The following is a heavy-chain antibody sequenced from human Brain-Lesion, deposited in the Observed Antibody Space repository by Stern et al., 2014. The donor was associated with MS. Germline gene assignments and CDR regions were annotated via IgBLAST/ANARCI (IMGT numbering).Heavy chain of an antibody. V-gene: IGHV1-8*01. CDR2: MNPSSGNT. D-gene: IGHD2-2*01. CDR3: ARAVRNQLLSEY. J-gene: IGHJ4*02. CDR1: GYTFRSYD. Sequence: VQLVESGAEVKKPGASVKVSCKASGYTFRSYDITWVRQASGHGLEWMGWMNPSSGNTGYAQKFKGRVSMTSDPSISTVYMELTSLTSDDTAVYFCARAVRNQLLSEYWGQGTLVTVSS.